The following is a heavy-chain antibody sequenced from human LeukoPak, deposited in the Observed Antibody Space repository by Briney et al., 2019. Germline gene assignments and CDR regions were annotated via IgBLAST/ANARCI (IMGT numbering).Heavy chain of an antibody. CDR1: GFTFSSYV. Sequence: QPGRSLRLSCAASGFTFSSYVMHWVRQAPGKGLEWLAVISYDGSNKYYADSVKGRFTISRDNSKNTLYLQMNSLRAEDTAVYHCAEDLMYYFDYWGQGTLVTVSS. V-gene: IGHV3-30*18. CDR3: AEDLMYYFDY. D-gene: IGHD2-8*01. J-gene: IGHJ4*02. CDR2: ISYDGSNK.